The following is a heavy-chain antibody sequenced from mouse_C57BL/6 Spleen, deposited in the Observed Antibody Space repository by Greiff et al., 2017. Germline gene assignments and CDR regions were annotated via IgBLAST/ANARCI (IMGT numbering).Heavy chain of an antibody. D-gene: IGHD2-5*01. CDR1: GYTFTGYW. CDR2: ILPGSGST. V-gene: IGHV1-9*01. Sequence: QVQLQQSGAELMKPGASVKLSCKATGYTFTGYWIEWVKQRPGHGLEWIGEILPGSGSTYYNEKFKGKATFTADTSSNTAYMQLSSLTTEDSAIYYCASVSNYEDAMDYWGQGTSVTVSA. J-gene: IGHJ4*01. CDR3: ASVSNYEDAMDY.